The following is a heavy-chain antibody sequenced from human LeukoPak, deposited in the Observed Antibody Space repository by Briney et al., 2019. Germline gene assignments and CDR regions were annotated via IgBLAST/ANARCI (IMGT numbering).Heavy chain of an antibody. D-gene: IGHD6-13*01. CDR2: ISSSSSYI. J-gene: IGHJ4*02. CDR1: GFTFSSYS. V-gene: IGHV3-21*01. CDR3: ARDLLAAANY. Sequence: GGSLRFSCAASGFTFSSYSMNWVRQAPGKGLEWVSSISSSSSYIYYADSVKGRFTISRDNAKNSLYLQMNSLRAEDTAVYYCARDLLAAANYWGQGTLVTVSS.